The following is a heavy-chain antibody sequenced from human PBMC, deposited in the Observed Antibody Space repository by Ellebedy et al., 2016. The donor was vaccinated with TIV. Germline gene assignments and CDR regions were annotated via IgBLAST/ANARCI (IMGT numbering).Heavy chain of an antibody. CDR2: ISRSGDNT. V-gene: IGHV3-23*01. CDR1: GFTFSSYA. J-gene: IGHJ4*02. CDR3: AKAGSGSYYGSFDY. Sequence: PGGFLRLSCAASGFTFSSYAMSWVRQAPGKGLEWVSTISRSGDNTYYADSVKGRFTISRDNSKNTLYLQMDSLRAEDTAVYYCAKAGSGSYYGSFDYWGQGTLVTVSS. D-gene: IGHD3-10*01.